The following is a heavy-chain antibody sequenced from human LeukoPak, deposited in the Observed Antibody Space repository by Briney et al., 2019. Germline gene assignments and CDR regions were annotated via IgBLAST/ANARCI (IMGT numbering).Heavy chain of an antibody. Sequence: PSETLSLTCAVYGGSFSGYYWSWIRQPPGKGLEWIGEINHSGSTNYNPSLKSQVTISVDTSKNQFSLKLSSVTAADTAVYYCARNFPLAVAGTGRPPGSNYWYFDLWGRGTLVTVSS. CDR3: ARNFPLAVAGTGRPPGSNYWYFDL. CDR2: INHSGST. J-gene: IGHJ2*01. V-gene: IGHV4-34*01. D-gene: IGHD6-19*01. CDR1: GGSFSGYY.